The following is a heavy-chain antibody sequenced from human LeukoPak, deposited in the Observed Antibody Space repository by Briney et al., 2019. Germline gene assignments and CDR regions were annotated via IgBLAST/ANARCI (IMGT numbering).Heavy chain of an antibody. V-gene: IGHV1-69*06. CDR3: ARDPYGSGKNWFDP. CDR1: GGTFSSYA. J-gene: IGHJ5*02. D-gene: IGHD3-10*01. CDR2: IIPIFGTA. Sequence: SVKVSCKASGGTFSSYAISWVRQAPGQGLEWMGGIIPIFGTANYAQKFQGRDTITADKSTSTAYMELSSLRSEDTAVYYCARDPYGSGKNWFDPWGQGTLVTVSS.